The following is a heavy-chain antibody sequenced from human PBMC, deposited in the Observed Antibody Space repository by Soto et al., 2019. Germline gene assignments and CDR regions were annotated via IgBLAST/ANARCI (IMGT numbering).Heavy chain of an antibody. CDR1: GFTFSTYA. CDR2: INSNGGST. Sequence: EVELVQSRGGLVQPGGSLRLSCAASGFTFSTYAMHWVRQAPGKGLEYVSAINSNGGSTYYANSVKGRFTISRDNSKNTLYLQMGSLRGEDMAVYYCAQYPHGHWGQGILVTVSS. V-gene: IGHV3-64*01. CDR3: AQYPHGH. J-gene: IGHJ4*02. D-gene: IGHD4-4*01.